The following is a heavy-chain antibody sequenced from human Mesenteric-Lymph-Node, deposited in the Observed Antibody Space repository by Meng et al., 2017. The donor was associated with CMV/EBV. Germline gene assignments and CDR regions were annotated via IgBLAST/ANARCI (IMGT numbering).Heavy chain of an antibody. CDR1: GFSFSSYH. V-gene: IGHV3-48*04. Sequence: GGSLRLSCAASGFSFSSYHMNWVRQAPGKGLEWVAHIAKDGQITYYAESVKGRFTISRDNAKNSVYLQMNSLRAEDTAVYYCARAQDFDFWSGYYGYYYGMDVWGQGTTVTVSS. CDR3: ARAQDFDFWSGYYGYYYGMDV. D-gene: IGHD3-3*01. J-gene: IGHJ6*02. CDR2: IAKDGQIT.